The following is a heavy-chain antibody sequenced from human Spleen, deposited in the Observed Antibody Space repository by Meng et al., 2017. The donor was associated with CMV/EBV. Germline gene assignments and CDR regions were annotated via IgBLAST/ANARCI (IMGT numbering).Heavy chain of an antibody. Sequence: VQLLESGGGLVQPGGSLRLSCAASGFTVSSNYMSWVRQAPGKGLEWVSVIYSGGSTYYADSVKGRFTISRDNSKNTLYLQMNSLRAEDTAVYYCARDGDYGDGYFDYWGQGTLVTVSS. D-gene: IGHD4-17*01. CDR1: GFTVSSNY. CDR2: IYSGGST. V-gene: IGHV3-66*01. J-gene: IGHJ4*02. CDR3: ARDGDYGDGYFDY.